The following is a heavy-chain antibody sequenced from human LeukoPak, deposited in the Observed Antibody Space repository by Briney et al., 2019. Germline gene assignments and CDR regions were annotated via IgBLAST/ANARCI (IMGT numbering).Heavy chain of an antibody. CDR1: GDSISTRRYY. CDR3: AKSNGYGLVGI. J-gene: IGHJ3*02. Sequence: PSETLSLTCTVSGDSISTRRYYWGWVRQPPGKGLEWIGNIFYSGSTYYSPSLKSRVTISLDTSRNQFSLKLNSVTAADTAVYYCAKSNGYGLVGIWGQGTMVTVSS. CDR2: IFYSGST. V-gene: IGHV4-39*07. D-gene: IGHD3-10*01.